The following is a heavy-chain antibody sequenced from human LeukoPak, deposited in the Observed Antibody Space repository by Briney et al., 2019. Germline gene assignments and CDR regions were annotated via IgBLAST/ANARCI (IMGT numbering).Heavy chain of an antibody. CDR2: INSDGSST. J-gene: IGHJ6*03. V-gene: IGHV3-74*01. CDR1: GFTFSSHG. Sequence: GGSLRLSCAASGFTFSSHGMNWVRQAPGKGLVWVSRINSDGSSTSYADSVKGRFTISRDNAKNTLYLQMNSLRAEDTAVYYCARDPAVTRYYYMDVWGKGTTVTVSS. D-gene: IGHD4-17*01. CDR3: ARDPAVTRYYYMDV.